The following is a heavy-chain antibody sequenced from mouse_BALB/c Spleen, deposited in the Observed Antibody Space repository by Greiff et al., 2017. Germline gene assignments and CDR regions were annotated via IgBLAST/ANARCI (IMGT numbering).Heavy chain of an antibody. CDR3: ARVTTGVYFDY. CDR2: ISSGGST. V-gene: IGHV5-6-5*01. D-gene: IGHD1-1*01. Sequence: VQLKESGGGLVKPGGSLKLSCAASGFTFSSYAMSWVRQTPEKRLEWVASISSGGSTYYPDSVKGRFTISRDNARNILYLQMSSLRSEDTAMYYCARVTTGVYFDYWGQGTTLTVSS. CDR1: GFTFSSYA. J-gene: IGHJ2*01.